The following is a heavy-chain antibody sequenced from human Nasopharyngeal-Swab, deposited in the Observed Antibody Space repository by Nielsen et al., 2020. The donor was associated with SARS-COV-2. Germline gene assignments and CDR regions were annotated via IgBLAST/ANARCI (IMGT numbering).Heavy chain of an antibody. V-gene: IGHV3-21*01. Sequence: GSLRLSCAASGFTVNNYNFNWVRQAPGKGLEWVSSISSSSSYIYYADSVKGRFTISRDNAKNSLYLQMNSLRAEDTAVYYCARDGLDYDFWSAYFMDVWGQGTTVTVSS. D-gene: IGHD3-3*01. CDR1: GFTVNNYN. CDR3: ARDGLDYDFWSAYFMDV. CDR2: ISSSSSYI. J-gene: IGHJ6*02.